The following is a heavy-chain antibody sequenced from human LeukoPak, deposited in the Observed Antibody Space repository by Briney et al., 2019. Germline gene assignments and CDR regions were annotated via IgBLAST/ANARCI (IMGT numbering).Heavy chain of an antibody. CDR2: INPNSGGT. CDR3: AKDHTIRSFDY. D-gene: IGHD1-14*01. CDR1: GYTFIGYY. V-gene: IGHV1-2*02. J-gene: IGHJ4*02. Sequence: ASVKVSCKASGYTFIGYYIHWVRQAPGQGLEWMGWINPNSGGTNYAQKFQGRVTMTRDTSISIAYMELSRLRSDDTAVYYCAKDHTIRSFDYWGQGTLVTVSS.